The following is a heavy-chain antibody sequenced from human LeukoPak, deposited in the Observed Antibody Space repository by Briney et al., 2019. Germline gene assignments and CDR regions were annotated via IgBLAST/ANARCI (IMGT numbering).Heavy chain of an antibody. D-gene: IGHD3-22*01. Sequence: SETLSLTCTVSVGSLSGYYCIWIRQPPGKGVEWIGYISYSGSTNYNPALKSRVTISGDTSKNQFSLKLSSRTAADAAMYYCAKTDYYDSSGYWHGYYGVDVWGQGTAVTVSS. V-gene: IGHV4-59*01. CDR2: ISYSGST. CDR3: AKTDYYDSSGYWHGYYGVDV. CDR1: VGSLSGYY. J-gene: IGHJ6*02.